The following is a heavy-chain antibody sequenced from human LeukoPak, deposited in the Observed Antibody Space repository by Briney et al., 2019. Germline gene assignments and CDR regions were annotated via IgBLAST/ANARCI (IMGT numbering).Heavy chain of an antibody. Sequence: GGSPRLSCAASGFTFSSYEMNWVRQAPGKGLEWVSYISSSGSTIYYADSVKGRFTISRDNAKNSLYLQMNSLRAEDTAVYYCSLYCSSTSCSDYWGQGTLVTVSS. CDR1: GFTFSSYE. D-gene: IGHD2-2*01. CDR2: ISSSGSTI. CDR3: SLYCSSTSCSDY. J-gene: IGHJ4*02. V-gene: IGHV3-48*03.